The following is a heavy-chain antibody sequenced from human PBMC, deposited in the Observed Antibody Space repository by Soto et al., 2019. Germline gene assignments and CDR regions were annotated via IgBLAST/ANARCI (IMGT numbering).Heavy chain of an antibody. J-gene: IGHJ4*02. D-gene: IGHD6-13*01. CDR2: ISSSSTI. CDR3: ARDPDVVAAAGDY. CDR1: GFTFSSYS. V-gene: IGHV3-48*02. Sequence: GGSLRLSCAASGFTFSSYSMNWVRQAPGKGLEWVSYISSSSTIYYADSVKGRFTISRDNAKNSLYLQMNSLRDEDTAVYYCARDPDVVAAAGDYWGQGTLVTVSS.